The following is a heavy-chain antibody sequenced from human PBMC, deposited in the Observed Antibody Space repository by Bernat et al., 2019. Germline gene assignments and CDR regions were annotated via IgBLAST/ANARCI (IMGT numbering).Heavy chain of an antibody. CDR2: INHSGST. Sequence: QVQLQQWGAGLLKPSETLSLTCAVYGGSFSGYYWSWIRQPPGKGLGWIGEINHSGSTNYNPSLKSRVTISVDTSKNQFSLKLISVTAADTAVYYCARGAQLVPFDYWGQGTLVTVSS. CDR1: GGSFSGYY. D-gene: IGHD6-13*01. J-gene: IGHJ4*02. CDR3: ARGAQLVPFDY. V-gene: IGHV4-34*01.